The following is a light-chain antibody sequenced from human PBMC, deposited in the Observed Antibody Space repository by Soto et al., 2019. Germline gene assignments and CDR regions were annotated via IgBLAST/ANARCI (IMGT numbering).Light chain of an antibody. J-gene: IGKJ1*01. CDR3: QKYNSAPWT. V-gene: IGKV1-27*01. CDR1: QVISNY. Sequence: DIQMTQSPSSLSASVGDRVTITCRASQVISNYLAWYQQKPGKVPKLLIYAASTLQSGVPFRFSGSGSGTDFTLTISSLQPEDVATYYCQKYNSAPWTFGQGTKVGIK. CDR2: AAS.